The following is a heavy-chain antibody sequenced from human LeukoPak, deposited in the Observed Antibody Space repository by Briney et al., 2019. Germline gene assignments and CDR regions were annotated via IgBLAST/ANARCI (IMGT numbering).Heavy chain of an antibody. D-gene: IGHD6-6*01. J-gene: IGHJ6*03. V-gene: IGHV3-7*01. Sequence: QAWGSLRLSCAASGFTFSSYLMSWVRPAPGKGLEWVTNIKQDGSEKYYVDSVKGRFTISRDNAKNSLYLQMNSLRAEDTAVYYCARDGKGQLGIYYYYMDVWGKGTTVTVSS. CDR1: GFTFSSYL. CDR3: ARDGKGQLGIYYYYMDV. CDR2: IKQDGSEK.